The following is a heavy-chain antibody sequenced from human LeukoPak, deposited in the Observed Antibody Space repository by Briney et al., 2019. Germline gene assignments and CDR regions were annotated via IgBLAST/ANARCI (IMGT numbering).Heavy chain of an antibody. Sequence: GASVKVSFKASGYTFTDYYMYWVRQAPGQGLEWMGWINPDSGDTNYAQKFQGRVTMTRDTSISTAYMELSRLTSDDTAVYYCTRERINSGSYSEALDYWGQGTLVPVSS. D-gene: IGHD1-26*01. CDR1: GYTFTDYY. J-gene: IGHJ4*02. CDR2: INPDSGDT. V-gene: IGHV1-2*02. CDR3: TRERINSGSYSEALDY.